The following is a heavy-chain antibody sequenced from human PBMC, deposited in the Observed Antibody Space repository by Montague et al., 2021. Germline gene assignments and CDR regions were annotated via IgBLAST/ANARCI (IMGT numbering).Heavy chain of an antibody. CDR3: ARLTFAIGDTPVVFDI. D-gene: IGHD3/OR15-3a*01. Sequence: SETLSLTCSVSGGSISRRPYYWAWIRQPPGKGLEWIATISYNGSPYSNSALKSRVTISVDTSKNQLSLRLTSVTATDTAVYYCARLTFAIGDTPVVFDIWGPGTPVTVSS. V-gene: IGHV4-39*01. CDR2: ISYNGSP. J-gene: IGHJ3*02. CDR1: GGSISRRPYY.